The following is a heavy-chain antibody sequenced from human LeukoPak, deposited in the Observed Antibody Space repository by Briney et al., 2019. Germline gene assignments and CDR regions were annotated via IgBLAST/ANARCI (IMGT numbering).Heavy chain of an antibody. V-gene: IGHV4-59*01. Sequence: SETLSLTCTVSGGSISSYYWSWIRQPPGKGLEWIGYIYYSGSTNYNPSLKSRVTISVDTSKNQFSLKLSSVTAADTAVYYCARDRGYSYGPETPATGMDVWGQGTTVTVSS. CDR2: IYYSGST. CDR1: GGSISSYY. CDR3: ARDRGYSYGPETPATGMDV. J-gene: IGHJ6*02. D-gene: IGHD5-18*01.